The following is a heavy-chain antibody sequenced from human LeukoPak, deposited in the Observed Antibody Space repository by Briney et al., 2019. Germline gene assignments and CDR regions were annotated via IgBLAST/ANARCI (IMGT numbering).Heavy chain of an antibody. J-gene: IGHJ6*03. CDR1: GGSISSSSYY. V-gene: IGHV4-39*07. CDR3: ARVDTGWNYYYYYMDV. D-gene: IGHD5-18*01. Sequence: SETLSLTCTVSGGSISSSSYYWGWIRQPPGKGLEWIGSNYYSGSTYYNSSLKSRVTISVDTSKNQFSLKLSSVTAADTAVYYCARVDTGWNYYYYYMDVWGKGTTVTVSS. CDR2: NYYSGST.